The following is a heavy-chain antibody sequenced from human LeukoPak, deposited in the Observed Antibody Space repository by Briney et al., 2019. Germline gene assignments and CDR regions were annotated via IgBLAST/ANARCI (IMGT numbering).Heavy chain of an antibody. D-gene: IGHD3-22*01. CDR2: ISAYNGNT. J-gene: IGHJ4*02. CDR1: GYTFTSYG. Sequence: ASVKVSCKASGYTFTSYGISWVRQAHGQGLEWMGWISAYNGNTNYAQKLQGRVTMTTDTSTSTAYMELRSVRSDDTALYYCARDQPSYYASSGYPDYWGQGTLVTVSS. V-gene: IGHV1-18*01. CDR3: ARDQPSYYASSGYPDY.